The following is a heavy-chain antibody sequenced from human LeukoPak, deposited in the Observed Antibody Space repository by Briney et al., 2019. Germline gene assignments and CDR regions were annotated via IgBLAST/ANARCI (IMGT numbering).Heavy chain of an antibody. J-gene: IGHJ2*01. CDR3: AREYYYGSGNFYGL. CDR1: GFTVSSNY. V-gene: IGHV3-53*01. CDR2: IYSGGST. Sequence: GGSLRLSCAASGFTVSSNYMSWVRQAPGKGLEWVSVIYSGGSTYYADSVKGRFTISRDNSKNTLYLQMNSLRAEDTAVYYCAREYYYGSGNFYGLWGRGTLVTVSS. D-gene: IGHD3-10*01.